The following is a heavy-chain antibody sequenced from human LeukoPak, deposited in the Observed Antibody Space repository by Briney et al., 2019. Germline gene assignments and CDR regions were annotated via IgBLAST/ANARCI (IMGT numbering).Heavy chain of an antibody. D-gene: IGHD3-10*01. Sequence: SETLSLTCTVSGGSISSGGYYWSWIRQPPGKGLEWIGYIYHSGSTYYNPSLKSRVTISVDRSKNQFSLKLSSVTAADTAVYYCARGLAKYTMIRGASTPGWFDPWGQGTLVTVSS. CDR2: IYHSGST. CDR3: ARGLAKYTMIRGASTPGWFDP. V-gene: IGHV4-30-2*01. J-gene: IGHJ5*02. CDR1: GGSISSGGYY.